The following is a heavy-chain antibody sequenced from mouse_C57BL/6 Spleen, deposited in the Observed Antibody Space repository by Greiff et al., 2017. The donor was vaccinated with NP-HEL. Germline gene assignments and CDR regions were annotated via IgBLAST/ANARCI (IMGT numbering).Heavy chain of an antibody. CDR3: ARWRGSPYYFDY. CDR1: GYTFTSYW. V-gene: IGHV1-52*01. CDR2: IDPSDSET. J-gene: IGHJ2*01. Sequence: QVQLQQPGAELVRPGSSVKLSCKASGYTFTSYWMHWVKQRPIQGLEWIGNIDPSDSETHYNQKFKDKATLTVDKSSSTAYMQLSSLTSEDSAVYYCARWRGSPYYFDYWGQGTTLTVSS.